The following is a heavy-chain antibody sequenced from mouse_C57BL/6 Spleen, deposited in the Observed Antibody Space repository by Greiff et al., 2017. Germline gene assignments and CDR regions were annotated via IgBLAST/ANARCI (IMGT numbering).Heavy chain of an antibody. V-gene: IGHV1-54*01. CDR1: GYAFTNYL. CDR3: ARGLLRYYFDY. CDR2: INPGSGGT. Sequence: VKLQESGAELVRPGTSVKVSSKASGYAFTNYLIEWVKQRPGQGLEWIGVINPGSGGTNYNEKFKGKATLTADKSSSTAYMQLSSLTSEDSAVYFCARGLLRYYFDYWGQGTTLTVSS. D-gene: IGHD1-1*01. J-gene: IGHJ2*01.